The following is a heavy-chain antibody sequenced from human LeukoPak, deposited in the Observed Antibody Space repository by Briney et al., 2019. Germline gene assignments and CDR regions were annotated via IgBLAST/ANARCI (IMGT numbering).Heavy chain of an antibody. CDR1: GFTFSTYS. D-gene: IGHD4-23*01. V-gene: IGHV3-21*01. CDR3: ARIYGGNSGGFDY. Sequence: GGSLRLSCAVSGFTFSTYSMTWVRQAPGKGLEWASSITASSSYIYYADSVKGRFTISRDNAKNSLYLQMSSLRAEDTAVYYCARIYGGNSGGFDYWGQGALVTVSS. J-gene: IGHJ4*02. CDR2: ITASSSYI.